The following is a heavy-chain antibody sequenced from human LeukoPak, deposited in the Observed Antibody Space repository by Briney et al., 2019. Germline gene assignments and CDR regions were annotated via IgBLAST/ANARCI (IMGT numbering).Heavy chain of an antibody. CDR1: GGTISNYY. V-gene: IGHV4-59*08. CDR3: ARWYSSGWAFDY. D-gene: IGHD6-19*01. CDR2: IHYSGNT. Sequence: SETLSLTCTVSGGTISNYYWNWIRQPPGKGLEWAGYIHYSGNTKYNSSLKSRATTSVDTSKHQFSLKLSSVTAADTAVYYCARWYSSGWAFDYWGQGTLVTVSS. J-gene: IGHJ4*02.